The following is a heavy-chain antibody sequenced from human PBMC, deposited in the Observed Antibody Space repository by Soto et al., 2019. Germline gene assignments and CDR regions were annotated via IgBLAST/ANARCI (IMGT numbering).Heavy chain of an antibody. CDR1: GFTFGDYA. CDR3: TRKVTDYDFWSGYYSPSGLYYFDY. D-gene: IGHD3-3*01. J-gene: IGHJ4*02. V-gene: IGHV3-49*03. Sequence: GGSLRLSCTASGFTFGDYAMSWFRQAPGKGLEWVGFIRSKAYGGTTEYAASVKGRFTISRDDSKSIAYLQMNSLKTEDTAVYYCTRKVTDYDFWSGYYSPSGLYYFDYWGQGTLVTVSS. CDR2: IRSKAYGGTT.